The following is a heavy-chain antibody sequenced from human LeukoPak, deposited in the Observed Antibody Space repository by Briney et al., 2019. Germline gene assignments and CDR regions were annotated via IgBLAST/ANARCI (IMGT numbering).Heavy chain of an antibody. J-gene: IGHJ6*02. CDR2: IIPILGIA. Sequence: ASVTVSFKASGGTFINYAISWVRQAPGQGGEGVGRIIPILGIANYAQKFQGRVTITADKSTSTAYMELSSLRSEDTAVYYCARHIVGAVLGYYYYGMDVWGQGTTVTVSS. D-gene: IGHD1-26*01. V-gene: IGHV1-69*04. CDR1: GGTFINYA. CDR3: ARHIVGAVLGYYYYGMDV.